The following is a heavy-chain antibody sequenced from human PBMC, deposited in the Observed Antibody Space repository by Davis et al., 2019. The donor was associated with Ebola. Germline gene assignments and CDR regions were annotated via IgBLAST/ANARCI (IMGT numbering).Heavy chain of an antibody. CDR3: ARDQPFGVVISFTFDY. CDR2: IIPILGIA. CDR1: GGTFSSYA. D-gene: IGHD3-3*01. J-gene: IGHJ4*02. Sequence: SVKVSCKASGGTFSSYAISWVRQAPGQGLEWMGRIIPILGIANYAQKFQGRVTITADKSTSTAYMELSSLRSEDTAVYYCARDQPFGVVISFTFDYWGQGTLVTVSS. V-gene: IGHV1-69*04.